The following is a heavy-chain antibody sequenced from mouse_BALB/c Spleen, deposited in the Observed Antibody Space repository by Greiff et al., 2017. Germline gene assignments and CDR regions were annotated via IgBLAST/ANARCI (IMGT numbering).Heavy chain of an antibody. J-gene: IGHJ3*01. D-gene: IGHD1-2*01. CDR3: ARSFITTATWCAY. CDR1: GYAFTNYL. Sequence: QVQLQQSGAELVRPGTSVKVSCKASGYAFTNYLIEWVKQRPGQGLEWIGVINPGSGGTNYTEKFKGKATLTADKSSSTAYMQLSSLTSDDSAVYFCARSFITTATWCAYWGQGTLVTVSA. CDR2: INPGSGGT. V-gene: IGHV1-54*01.